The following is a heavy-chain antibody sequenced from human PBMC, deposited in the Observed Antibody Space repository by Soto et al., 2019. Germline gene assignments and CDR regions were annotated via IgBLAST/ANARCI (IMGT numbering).Heavy chain of an antibody. CDR1: GFSVSRESYY. V-gene: IGHV4-61*01. Sequence: PDTLSLTCPVSGFSVSRESYYFLCLRAPPGKGLGWIGVIYYSGSTTYHPPLNSRVTTPLDTSKHQFSPKLSSVTAADTAVYYCARDGWKQLQGRVTWFNPGG. CDR3: ARDGWKQLQGRVTWFNP. CDR2: IYYSGST. J-gene: IGHJ5*02. D-gene: IGHD6-19*01.